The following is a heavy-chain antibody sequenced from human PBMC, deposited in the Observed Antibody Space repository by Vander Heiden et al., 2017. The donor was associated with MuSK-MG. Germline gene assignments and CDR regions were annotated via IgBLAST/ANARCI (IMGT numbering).Heavy chain of an antibody. V-gene: IGHV2-5*01. D-gene: IGHD2-2*01. J-gene: IGHJ3*02. Sequence: QITLKESGPTLVKPTQTLTLTCPFSGFSLSTSGVGVGWIRQPPGKALEWLALIYWNDDKRYSPSLKSRLTITKDTSKNQVVLTMTNMDTVDTATYYCAHIIVVVPAAFYAFDIWGQGTMVTVSS. CDR3: AHIIVVVPAAFYAFDI. CDR1: GFSLSTSGVG. CDR2: IYWNDDK.